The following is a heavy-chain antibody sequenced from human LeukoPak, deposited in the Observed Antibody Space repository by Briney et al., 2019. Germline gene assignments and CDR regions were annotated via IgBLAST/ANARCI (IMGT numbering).Heavy chain of an antibody. CDR2: IWYDGSNK. CDR1: GFTFSSYG. CDR3: ARETTAHPGSFDY. J-gene: IGHJ4*02. Sequence: GRSLRLSCAASGFTFSSYGMHWVRQAPGKGLEWVAVIWYDGSNKYYADSVKGRFTISRDNSKNTLYLQTNSLRAEDTAVYYCARETTAHPGSFDYWGQGTLVTVSS. V-gene: IGHV3-33*01. D-gene: IGHD1-14*01.